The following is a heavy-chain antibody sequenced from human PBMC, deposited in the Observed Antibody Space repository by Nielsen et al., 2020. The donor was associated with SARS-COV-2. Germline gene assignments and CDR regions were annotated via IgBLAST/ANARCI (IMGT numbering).Heavy chain of an antibody. D-gene: IGHD3-9*01. CDR1: GFTFDDYA. CDR3: AKLPGADWLSYSDY. Sequence: GGSLRLSCAASGFTFDDYAMHWVRQAPGKGLEWVSGISWNSGSIGYADSVKGRFTISRDNAKNSLYLQMNSLRAEDTALYYCAKLPGADWLSYSDYCGQGTLVTVSS. CDR2: ISWNSGSI. J-gene: IGHJ4*02. V-gene: IGHV3-9*01.